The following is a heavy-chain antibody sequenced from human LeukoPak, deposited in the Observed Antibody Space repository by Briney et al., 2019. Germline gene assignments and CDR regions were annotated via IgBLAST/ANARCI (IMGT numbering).Heavy chain of an antibody. CDR1: GFTFSSYG. Sequence: GRSLRLSCAASGFTFSSYGMHWVRQAPGKGLEWVAVIWYDGSNKYYADSVKGRFTISRDNSKNTLYLQMNSLRAEDTAVYYCAKESPRYDILTGYYSHYSMDVWGKGTTVTVSS. CDR2: IWYDGSNK. V-gene: IGHV3-33*06. J-gene: IGHJ6*03. D-gene: IGHD3-9*01. CDR3: AKESPRYDILTGYYSHYSMDV.